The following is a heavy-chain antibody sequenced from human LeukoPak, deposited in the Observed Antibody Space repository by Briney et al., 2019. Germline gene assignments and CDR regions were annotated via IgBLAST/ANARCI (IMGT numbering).Heavy chain of an antibody. Sequence: GGSLRLSCAASGFTFSDYLMDWVRQAPGKGLEWVGRIRKKDKSYTTQYAPSVEGRFTISRDDSKSSLYLQMNSLKAEDTAVYYCARDHGYGDSNYGIVLWGQGTLVTVSS. D-gene: IGHD4-17*01. CDR3: ARDHGYGDSNYGIVL. J-gene: IGHJ4*02. CDR2: IRKKDKSYTT. V-gene: IGHV3-72*01. CDR1: GFTFSDYL.